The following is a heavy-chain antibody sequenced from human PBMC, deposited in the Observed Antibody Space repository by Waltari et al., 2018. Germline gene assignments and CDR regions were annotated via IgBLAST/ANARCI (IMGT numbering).Heavy chain of an antibody. CDR3: ASESTQCGGDCNDSFDI. J-gene: IGHJ3*02. V-gene: IGHV4-61*02. CDR2: IDAAGGT. Sequence: QVQLQESGPGLVKPSQTLSLTCTVSGGSVASGHYHWSWIRQAAGKGLDWIGRIDAAGGTNSNPSLRSRVTISLDRSKSQFSLTLGSVTAADTAVYYCASESTQCGGDCNDSFDIWGQGTMVTVSS. D-gene: IGHD2-21*02. CDR1: GGSVASGHYH.